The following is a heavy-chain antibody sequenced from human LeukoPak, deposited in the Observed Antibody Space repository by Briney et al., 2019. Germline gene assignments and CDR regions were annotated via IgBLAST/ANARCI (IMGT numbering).Heavy chain of an antibody. Sequence: ASVKVSCKASGYTFSSFGITWVRQAPEQGLEWMGWIIVRDGNTEYAQKFQDRVTMTTDTSTTTAYMELTSLRSDDTAMYYCARDRYYGLGSHPEGGGMDVWGQGTTVTVSS. J-gene: IGHJ6*02. CDR3: ARDRYYGLGSHPEGGGMDV. CDR2: IIVRDGNT. V-gene: IGHV1-18*01. D-gene: IGHD3-10*01. CDR1: GYTFSSFG.